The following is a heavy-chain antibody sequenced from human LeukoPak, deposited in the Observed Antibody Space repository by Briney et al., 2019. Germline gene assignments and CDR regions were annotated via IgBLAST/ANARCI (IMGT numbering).Heavy chain of an antibody. J-gene: IGHJ6*03. CDR3: ARAPVAAAGPIYYYYYYMDV. Sequence: GGSLRLSCAASGFTFSSYSMNWVRQAPGKGLEWVSSISSSSSYIYYADSVKGRFTISRDNAKNSLYLQMNSLRAEDTAVYYCARAPVAAAGPIYYYYYYMDVWGKGTTVTVSS. V-gene: IGHV3-21*01. CDR1: GFTFSSYS. D-gene: IGHD6-13*01. CDR2: ISSSSSYI.